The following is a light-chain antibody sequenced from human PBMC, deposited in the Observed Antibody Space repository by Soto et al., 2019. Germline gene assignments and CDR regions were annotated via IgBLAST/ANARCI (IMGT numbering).Light chain of an antibody. CDR3: QQYYNWPPFT. J-gene: IGKJ3*01. CDR1: QSVSSN. V-gene: IGKV3-15*01. CDR2: GAS. Sequence: EIVMTQSPATLSVSPGERATLSCRASQSVSSNLAWYQQKPGQAPRLLIYGASTRATGIPARFSGSGSETEFTLTISSLQSEDFAVYYWQQYYNWPPFTFGPGTKVDIK.